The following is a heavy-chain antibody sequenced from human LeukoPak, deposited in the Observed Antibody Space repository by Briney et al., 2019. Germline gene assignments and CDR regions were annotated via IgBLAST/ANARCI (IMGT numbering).Heavy chain of an antibody. V-gene: IGHV4-39*01. CDR1: GGSISSVSNS. CDR2: IYQSGST. J-gene: IGHJ4*02. D-gene: IGHD5-24*01. Sequence: SETLSLTCTVSGGSISSVSNSWGWIRQPPGKGLEWIGSIYQSGSTYYNPPLKSRVTISVDTSKNQISLKLTSVTVADTAVYYCGRLRDGYNNLSPFDYWGQGTLVTVSS. CDR3: GRLRDGYNNLSPFDY.